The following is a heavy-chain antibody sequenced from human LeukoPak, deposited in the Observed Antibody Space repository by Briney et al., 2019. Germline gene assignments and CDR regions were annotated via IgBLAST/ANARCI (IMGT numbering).Heavy chain of an antibody. CDR2: IYTSGST. V-gene: IGHV4-61*02. Sequence: PSETLSLTCTVSGGSISSGSYYWSWIRQPAGKGLEWIGRIYTSGSTNYNPSLKSRVTISVDRSKNQFSLKLSSVTAADTAVYYCARDSSRWGQGTLVTVSS. CDR3: ARDSSR. D-gene: IGHD6-13*01. CDR1: GGSISSGSYY. J-gene: IGHJ4*02.